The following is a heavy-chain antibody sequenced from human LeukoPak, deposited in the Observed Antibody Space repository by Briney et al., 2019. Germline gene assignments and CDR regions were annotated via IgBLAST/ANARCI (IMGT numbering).Heavy chain of an antibody. CDR2: ISGSGGST. CDR3: AKGSTQDGSNPYYFDF. V-gene: IGHV3-23*01. CDR1: GFTFSSYA. Sequence: GGSLRLSCAASGFTFSSYAMSWVRQAPGKGLEWVSAISGSGGSTYYADSVRGRFTISRDNSKNTLYLQMSSLRADDTAVYYCAKGSTQDGSNPYYFDFWGQGTLVTVSS. J-gene: IGHJ4*02. D-gene: IGHD5-24*01.